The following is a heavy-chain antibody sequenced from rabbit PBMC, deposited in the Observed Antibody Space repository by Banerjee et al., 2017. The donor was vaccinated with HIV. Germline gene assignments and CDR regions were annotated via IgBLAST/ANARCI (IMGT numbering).Heavy chain of an antibody. Sequence: QQQLEESGGGLVKPGGTLTLTCKASGFDLSSNAMCWVRQAPGKGLEWIACINTSSGSTVYATWAKGRFTISRTSSTTVSLQMTSLTAADTATYFCARDLAGVIGWNFDLWGPGTLVTVS. CDR3: ARDLAGVIGWNFDL. V-gene: IGHV1S45*01. J-gene: IGHJ4*01. CDR2: INTSSGST. D-gene: IGHD4-1*01. CDR1: GFDLSSNA.